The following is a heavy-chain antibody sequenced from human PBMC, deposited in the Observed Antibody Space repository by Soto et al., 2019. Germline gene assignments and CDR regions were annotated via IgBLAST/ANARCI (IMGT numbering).Heavy chain of an antibody. CDR1: GFTFSSCG. Sequence: GGSLRLSCAASGFTFSSCGMHWVRQAPGKGLEWVAVISYDGSNKYYADSVKGRFTISRDNSKNTLYLQMNSLRAEDTAVYYCAKMPWSYWGQGTLVTVSS. CDR3: AKMPWSY. D-gene: IGHD2-2*01. V-gene: IGHV3-30*18. CDR2: ISYDGSNK. J-gene: IGHJ4*02.